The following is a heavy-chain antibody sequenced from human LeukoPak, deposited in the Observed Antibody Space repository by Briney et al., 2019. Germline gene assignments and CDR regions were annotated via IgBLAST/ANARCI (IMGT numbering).Heavy chain of an antibody. V-gene: IGHV4-38-2*02. J-gene: IGHJ4*02. CDR1: GYSISSGYY. CDR3: VRGGELRYFDS. D-gene: IGHD1-26*01. Sequence: PSETLSLTCTVSGYSISSGYYWGWIRQPPGKGPEWIGTFYHSGSTYYKSPLRSRVTISVDTSKNQFSLKLSSVTAADTAFYYCVRGGELRYFDSWGQGALVTVSS. CDR2: FYHSGST.